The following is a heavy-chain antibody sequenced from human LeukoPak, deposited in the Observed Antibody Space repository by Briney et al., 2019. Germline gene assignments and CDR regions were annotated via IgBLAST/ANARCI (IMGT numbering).Heavy chain of an antibody. CDR3: ARDHPRGLYNRFDP. V-gene: IGHV1-2*02. CDR2: INPNSGGT. J-gene: IGHJ5*02. CDR1: GYTFTGYY. Sequence: ASVKVSCKASGYTFTGYYMHWVRQAPGQGLEWMGWINPNSGGTNYAQKFQGRVTMTRDTSISTAYMELSRLRSDDTAVYYCARDHPRGLYNRFDPWGQGTLVTVSS.